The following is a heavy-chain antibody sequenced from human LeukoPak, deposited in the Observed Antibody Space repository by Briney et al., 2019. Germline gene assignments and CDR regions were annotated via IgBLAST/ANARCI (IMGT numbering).Heavy chain of an antibody. CDR3: GRTVTTVYYYYYGMDV. J-gene: IGHJ6*02. CDR2: MNPNSGNT. Sequence: ASVKVSCKASGYTFTSYDINWGRQATGQGLEWMGWMNPNSGNTGYAQKFQGRVTMTRNTSISTAYMELSSLRSEDTAVYYCGRTVTTVYYYYYGMDVWGQGTTVTVSS. V-gene: IGHV1-8*01. D-gene: IGHD4-17*01. CDR1: GYTFTSYD.